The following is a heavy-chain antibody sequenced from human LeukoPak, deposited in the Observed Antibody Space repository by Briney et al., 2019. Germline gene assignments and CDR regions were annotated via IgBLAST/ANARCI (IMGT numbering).Heavy chain of an antibody. D-gene: IGHD2-15*01. V-gene: IGHV3-48*03. CDR1: GFTFSSYE. J-gene: IGHJ4*02. Sequence: GGSLRLSCAASGFTFSSYEMNWVRQAPGKGLEWVSYVSSSGSTIYYADSVKGRFTISRDNDQNSLYLQMNSLRAEATAVYYCASSAAATVDYWGQGTLVTVSS. CDR3: ASSAAATVDY. CDR2: VSSSGSTI.